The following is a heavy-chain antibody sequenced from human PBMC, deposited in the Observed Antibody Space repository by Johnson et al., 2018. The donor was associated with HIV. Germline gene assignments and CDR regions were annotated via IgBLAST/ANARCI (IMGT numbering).Heavy chain of an antibody. D-gene: IGHD6-13*01. Sequence: QVQLVESGGGVVQPGTSLRLSCAASGFTFSSFAMHWVRQAPGKGLEWMAFISYDGSNKYYADSVKGRFTISRDNSKNTLYLQMNSLRAEDTAVYYCARVFLGSSWYSDAFDIWGQGTMVTVSS. CDR3: ARVFLGSSWYSDAFDI. J-gene: IGHJ3*02. CDR2: ISYDGSNK. CDR1: GFTFSSFA. V-gene: IGHV3-30-3*01.